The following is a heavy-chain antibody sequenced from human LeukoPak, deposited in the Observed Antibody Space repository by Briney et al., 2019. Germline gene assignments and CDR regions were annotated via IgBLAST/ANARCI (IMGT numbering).Heavy chain of an antibody. D-gene: IGHD3-10*01. CDR2: IIPIFGTA. V-gene: IGHV1-69*01. J-gene: IGHJ6*02. CDR1: GGTFSSYA. Sequence: SVTVSCTAPGGTFSSYAISWVRQAPGQGLEWMGGIIPIFGTANYAQKFQGRVTITADESTSTAYMELSSLRSEDTAVYYCAREKYYGSGSYDYYYYGMDVWGQGTTVTVSS. CDR3: AREKYYGSGSYDYYYYGMDV.